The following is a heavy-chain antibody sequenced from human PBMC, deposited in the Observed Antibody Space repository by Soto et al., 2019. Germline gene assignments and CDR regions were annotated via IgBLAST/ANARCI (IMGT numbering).Heavy chain of an antibody. V-gene: IGHV4-59*01. J-gene: IGHJ5*02. D-gene: IGHD3-22*01. CDR3: ARXFNYYDSSGYYFGWFDP. CDR2: IYYSGST. Sequence: SETLSLTCTVSGGSISSYYWSWIRQPPGKGLEWIGYIYYSGSTNYNPSLKSRVTISVDTSKNQFSLKLSSVTAADTAVYYCARXFNYYDSSGYYFGWFDPWGRGTLVTVSS. CDR1: GGSISSYY.